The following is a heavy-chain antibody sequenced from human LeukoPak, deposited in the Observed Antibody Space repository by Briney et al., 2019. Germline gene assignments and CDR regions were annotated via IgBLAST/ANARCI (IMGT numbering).Heavy chain of an antibody. V-gene: IGHV4-34*01. CDR2: YYSGST. CDR1: GGSFSGYY. D-gene: IGHD3-9*01. CDR3: ARHQLIDWSPAVDY. Sequence: SETLSLTCAVYGGSFSGYYWSWIRQPPGKGLEWIGTYYSGSTYYNPSLKSRVTISVDTSKNQFSLKLSSVTAADTAVYYCARHQLIDWSPAVDYWGQGTLVAVSS. J-gene: IGHJ4*02.